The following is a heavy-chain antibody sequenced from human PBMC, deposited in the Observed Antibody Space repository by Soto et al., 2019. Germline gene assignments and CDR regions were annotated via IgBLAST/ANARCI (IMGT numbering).Heavy chain of an antibody. Sequence: EVQLVESGGGLVQPGRSLRLSCTPSGFTFGDFAMSWFRKAPGKGLEWIAFITSGLYGATTTYAASVKDRFTISRDDSKRFAYLQMTSLKTAYTAMYYGTRSLSFVASGRDWFAPWGQGTVVTVSS. V-gene: IGHV3-49*03. CDR1: GFTFGDFA. D-gene: IGHD2-15*01. CDR2: ITSGLYGATT. J-gene: IGHJ5*02. CDR3: TRSLSFVASGRDWFAP.